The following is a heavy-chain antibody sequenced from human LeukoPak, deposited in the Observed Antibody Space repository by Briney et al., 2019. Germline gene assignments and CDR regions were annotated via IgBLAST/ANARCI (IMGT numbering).Heavy chain of an antibody. V-gene: IGHV3-74*01. CDR2: INSDGINT. CDR1: GFTFSNYW. J-gene: IGHJ4*02. D-gene: IGHD3-22*01. CDR3: ARRTDWTLGDSSGYYYFDY. Sequence: PGGSLRLSCAASGFTFSNYWMHWVRQAPGKGLVWVSRINSDGINTSYADSVKGRFTISRDNAKNSLYLQMNSLRAEDTAVYYCARRTDWTLGDSSGYYYFDYWGQGTPVTVSS.